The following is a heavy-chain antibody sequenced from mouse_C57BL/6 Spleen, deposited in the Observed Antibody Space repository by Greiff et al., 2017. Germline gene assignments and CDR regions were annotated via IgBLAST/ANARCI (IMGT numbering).Heavy chain of an antibody. CDR3: ARGDYYAMDY. CDR2: IYPGDGDT. V-gene: IGHV1-82*01. J-gene: IGHJ4*01. Sequence: VKLMESGPELVKPGASVKISCKASGYAFSSSWMNWVKQRPGKGLEWIGRIYPGDGDTNYNGKFKGKATLTADKSSSTADMQLSSLTSEDSAVYFCARGDYYAMDYWGQGTSVTVSS. CDR1: GYAFSSSW.